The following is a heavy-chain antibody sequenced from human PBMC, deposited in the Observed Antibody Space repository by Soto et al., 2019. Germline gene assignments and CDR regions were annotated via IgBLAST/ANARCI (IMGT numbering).Heavy chain of an antibody. J-gene: IGHJ4*02. V-gene: IGHV3-53*04. CDR3: ARHRYNWNYGYFDY. CDR1: GFTVSSNY. CDR2: IYSGGST. Sequence: EVQLVESGGGLVQPGGSLRLSCAASGFTVSSNYMSWVRQAPGKGLEWVSVIYSGGSTYYADSVKGRFTISRHNSKNTLYLQMNSLRAEDTAGYYCARHRYNWNYGYFDYWGQGTLVTVSS. D-gene: IGHD1-7*01.